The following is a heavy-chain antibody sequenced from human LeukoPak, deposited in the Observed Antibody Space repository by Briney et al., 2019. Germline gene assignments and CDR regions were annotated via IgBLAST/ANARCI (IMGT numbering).Heavy chain of an antibody. CDR1: GYTFTSYG. Sequence: ASVKVSCKASGYTFTSYGISRVRQAPGQGLEWMGWISAYNGNTNYAQKLQGRVTMTTDTSTSTAYMELRSLRSDDTAVYYCARDRSTAARGTQDYWGQGTLVTVSS. D-gene: IGHD6-6*01. CDR2: ISAYNGNT. J-gene: IGHJ4*02. CDR3: ARDRSTAARGTQDY. V-gene: IGHV1-18*01.